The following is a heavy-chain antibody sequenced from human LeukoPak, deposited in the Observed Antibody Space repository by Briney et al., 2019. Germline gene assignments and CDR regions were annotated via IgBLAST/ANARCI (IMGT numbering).Heavy chain of an antibody. D-gene: IGHD4-17*01. Sequence: ASVKVSCKVSGYTLTELSMHWVRQAPGKGLEWMGGFDPEDGETIYAQKFQGRVTMTEETSTDTAYMELSNLRSEDTAVYYCATVSFNDYGDPWGQGTLVTVSS. V-gene: IGHV1-24*01. CDR1: GYTLTELS. J-gene: IGHJ5*02. CDR3: ATVSFNDYGDP. CDR2: FDPEDGET.